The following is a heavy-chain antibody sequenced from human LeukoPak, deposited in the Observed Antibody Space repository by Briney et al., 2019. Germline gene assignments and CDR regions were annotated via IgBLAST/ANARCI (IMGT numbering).Heavy chain of an antibody. CDR2: INHSGST. Sequence: KPSETLSLTCAGYGGSFSGYYWSWIRQPPGKGLEWIGEINHSGSTNYNPSLKSRVTISVDTSKNQFSLKLSSVTAADTAVYYCARGRAYCSSTSCWSGWFDPWGQGTLVTVSS. D-gene: IGHD2-2*01. CDR3: ARGRAYCSSTSCWSGWFDP. J-gene: IGHJ5*02. CDR1: GGSFSGYY. V-gene: IGHV4-34*01.